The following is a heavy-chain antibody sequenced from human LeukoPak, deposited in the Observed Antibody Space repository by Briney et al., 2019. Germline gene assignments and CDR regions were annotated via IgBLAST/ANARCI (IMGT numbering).Heavy chain of an antibody. CDR2: IYYSGST. V-gene: IGHV4-59*01. CDR1: GDSISSYY. CDR3: ARGRNWFDP. J-gene: IGHJ5*02. Sequence: PSETLSLTCTVSGDSISSYYWSWIRRPPGKGLEWIGYIYYSGSTNYNPSLQSRVTISVDTSKNQFSLKLSSVTAADTAVYYCARGRNWFDPWGQGTLVTVSS.